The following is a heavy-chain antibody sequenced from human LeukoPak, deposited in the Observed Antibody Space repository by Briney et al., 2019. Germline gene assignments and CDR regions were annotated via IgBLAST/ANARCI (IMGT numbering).Heavy chain of an antibody. J-gene: IGHJ4*02. CDR3: ARETNYYDSSGSFDY. CDR1: GFTFSSYW. V-gene: IGHV3-7*01. CDR2: IKQDGSEK. Sequence: GGSLRLSCAASGFTFSSYWMSWVRQAPGKGLEWVANIKQDGSEKYYVDSVKGRFTISRDNAKNSLYLQMNSLRAEDTAVYYCARETNYYDSSGSFDYWGQGTLVTVSS. D-gene: IGHD3-22*01.